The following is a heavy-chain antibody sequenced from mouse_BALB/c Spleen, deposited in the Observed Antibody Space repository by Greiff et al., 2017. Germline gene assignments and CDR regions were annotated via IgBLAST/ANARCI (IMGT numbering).Heavy chain of an antibody. CDR1: GYTFTSYW. CDR3: TRKDYFYFDY. D-gene: IGHD2-13*01. J-gene: IGHJ2*01. Sequence: VQLQQSGAELVRPGASVKLSCKASGYTFTSYWINWVKQRPGQGLEWIGNIYPSDSYTNYNQKFKDKATLTVDKSSSTAYMQLSSPTSEDSAVYYCTRKDYFYFDYWGQGTTLTVSS. CDR2: IYPSDSYT. V-gene: IGHV1-69*02.